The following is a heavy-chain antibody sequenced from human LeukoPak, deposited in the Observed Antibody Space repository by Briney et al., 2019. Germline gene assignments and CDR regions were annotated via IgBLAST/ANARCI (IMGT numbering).Heavy chain of an antibody. D-gene: IGHD3-10*01. V-gene: IGHV4-39*01. CDR3: ARLSPYLGSGSSAFPDDF. CDR2: INYSGST. CDR1: GGPIITSRYY. J-gene: IGHJ4*02. Sequence: SETLSPTCTVSGGPIITSRYYWGWIRQPPGKGLEWIGSINYSGSTYYNPSLKSRVTISVDTSKNQFSLKLSSVTAADTAVYYCARLSPYLGSGSSAFPDDFWGQGTLVTVSS.